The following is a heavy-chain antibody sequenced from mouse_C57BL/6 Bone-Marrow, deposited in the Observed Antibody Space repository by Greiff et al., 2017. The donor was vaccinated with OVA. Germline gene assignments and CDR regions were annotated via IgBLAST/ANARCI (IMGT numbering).Heavy chain of an antibody. V-gene: IGHV1-26*01. CDR1: GYTFTDYY. CDR3: ARDNYSNYVYFDV. J-gene: IGHJ1*03. D-gene: IGHD2-5*01. CDR2: INPNNGGT. Sequence: VQLQQSGPELVKPGASVKISCKASGYTFTDYYMNWVKQSHGKSLEWIGDINPNNGGTSYNQKFKGKATLTVDKSSSTAYMELRSLTSEDSAVYYCARDNYSNYVYFDVWGTGTTVTVSS.